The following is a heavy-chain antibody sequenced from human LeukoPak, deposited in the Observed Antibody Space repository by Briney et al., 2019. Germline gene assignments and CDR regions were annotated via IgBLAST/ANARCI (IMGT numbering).Heavy chain of an antibody. CDR1: GFTFSSYA. J-gene: IGHJ4*02. Sequence: GRSLRLSCAASGFTFSSYAMHWVRQAPGKGLEWVAVISYDGSNKYYADSVKGRFTISRDNSKNTLYLQMNSLRAEDTAVYYCAREWELLSGPKGDIDYWGQGTLVTVSS. CDR3: AREWELLSGPKGDIDY. V-gene: IGHV3-30-3*01. CDR2: ISYDGSNK. D-gene: IGHD1-26*01.